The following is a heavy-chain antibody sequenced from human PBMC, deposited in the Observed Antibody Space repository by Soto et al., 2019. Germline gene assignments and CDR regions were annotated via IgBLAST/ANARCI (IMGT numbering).Heavy chain of an antibody. CDR1: AYTFTNYG. D-gene: IGHD3-16*01. CDR3: ARGGYYDNSWGKLSHYGLDV. Sequence: ASVKVSCKTSAYTFTNYGISWVRQAPGQGLEWMGWISPFDGNTIYAQKLQGRVTMTTDTSTRIVYMELRGLKSDDTAVYYCARGGYYDNSWGKLSHYGLDVWGQGTSVTVS. CDR2: ISPFDGNT. V-gene: IGHV1-18*01. J-gene: IGHJ6*02.